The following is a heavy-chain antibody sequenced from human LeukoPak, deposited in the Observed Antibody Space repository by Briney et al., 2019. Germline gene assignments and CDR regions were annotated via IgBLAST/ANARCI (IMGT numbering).Heavy chain of an antibody. D-gene: IGHD2-2*01. CDR2: ISYSGGST. V-gene: IGHV3-23*01. Sequence: PGGSLRLSCAASGFTFSNNAMCWVRQAPGKGLEWVSTISYSGGSTYCADSVEGRFTISRDNSKNTLYLPMNSLRAEDTAVYHCAKAVYQLHTSVYGMDVWGQGTPVTVSS. CDR3: AKAVYQLHTSVYGMDV. J-gene: IGHJ6*02. CDR1: GFTFSNNA.